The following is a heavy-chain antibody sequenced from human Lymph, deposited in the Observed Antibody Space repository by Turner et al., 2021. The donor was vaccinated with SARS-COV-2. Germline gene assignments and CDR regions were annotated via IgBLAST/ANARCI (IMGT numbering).Heavy chain of an antibody. CDR2: IYSGGST. V-gene: IGHV3-53*01. D-gene: IGHD4-17*01. J-gene: IGHJ4*02. CDR3: ARVLPYGDYFDY. CDR1: GFTVSSNY. Sequence: EVQLVESGGGLIQPGGSLRLSCAASGFTVSSNYMTWVRQAPGKGLECVSLIYSGGSTYYADSVKARFTISRDNSKNTLYLQMNSLRADDTAVYYCARVLPYGDYFDYWGQGTLVTVSS.